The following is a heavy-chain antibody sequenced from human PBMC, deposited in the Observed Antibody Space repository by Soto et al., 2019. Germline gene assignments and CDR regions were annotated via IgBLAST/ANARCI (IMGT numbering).Heavy chain of an antibody. Sequence: VESLTICCKDSGNSFTSYWIIWVLQMPGKGLEWMGRIDPSDSYTNYSPSFQGHVTISADKSISTAYLQWSSLKASDTAMYYCARQESSSSWPYYFDYWGQGTLVTVSS. CDR1: GNSFTSYW. CDR2: IDPSDSYT. V-gene: IGHV5-10-1*01. CDR3: ARQESSSSWPYYFDY. D-gene: IGHD6-13*01. J-gene: IGHJ4*02.